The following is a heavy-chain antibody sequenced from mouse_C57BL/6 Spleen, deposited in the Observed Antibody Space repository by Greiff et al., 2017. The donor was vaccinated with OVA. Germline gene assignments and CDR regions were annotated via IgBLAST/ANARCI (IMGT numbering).Heavy chain of an antibody. CDR2: IDPSDSYT. CDR3: ASSSLRRDWYFDV. V-gene: IGHV1-50*01. J-gene: IGHJ1*03. Sequence: VQLQQPGAELVKPGASVKLSCKASGYTFTSYWMQWVKQRPGQGLEWIGEIDPSDSYTNYNQKFKGKATLTVDTSSSTTYMQLSSLTSEDSAIYYCASSSLRRDWYFDVWGTGTTVTVSS. CDR1: GYTFTSYW.